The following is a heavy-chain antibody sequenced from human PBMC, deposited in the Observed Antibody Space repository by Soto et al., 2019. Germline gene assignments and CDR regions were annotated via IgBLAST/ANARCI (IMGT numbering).Heavy chain of an antibody. CDR3: ARNPLELTHLFDY. J-gene: IGHJ4*02. V-gene: IGHV1-69*06. Sequence: SVKVSCKASGGTFSSYAISWVRQAPGQGLEWMGGIIPIFGTANYAQKFQGRVTITADKSTSTAYMELSSLRSEDTAVYYCARNPLELTHLFDYWGQGTLVTVSS. CDR1: GGTFSSYA. CDR2: IIPIFGTA. D-gene: IGHD1-7*01.